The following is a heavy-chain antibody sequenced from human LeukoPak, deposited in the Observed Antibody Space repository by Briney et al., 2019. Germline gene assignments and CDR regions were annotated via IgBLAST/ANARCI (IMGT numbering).Heavy chain of an antibody. J-gene: IGHJ4*02. CDR1: GGSFSGYY. CDR2: INHSGST. CDR3: ARGLRGRYSYGYYFDY. Sequence: MPSETLSLTCAVYGGSFSGYYWSWIRQPPGKGLEWIGEINHSGSTNYNPSLKSRVTISVDTSKNQFSLKLSSVTAADTAVYYCARGLRGRYSYGYYFDYWGQGTLVTASS. V-gene: IGHV4-34*01. D-gene: IGHD5-18*01.